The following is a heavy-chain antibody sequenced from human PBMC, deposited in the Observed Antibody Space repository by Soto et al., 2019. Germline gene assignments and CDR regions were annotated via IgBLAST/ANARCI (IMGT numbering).Heavy chain of an antibody. D-gene: IGHD1-26*01. J-gene: IGHJ4*02. V-gene: IGHV4-59*01. CDR2: IYDSGST. CDR3: ARSPVGICYCDY. CDR1: GGSISSYY. Sequence: QVQLQESGPGLVKPSETLSLTCTVSGGSISSYYWSWIRQPPGKGLEWIEYIYDSGSTNYNPSLKSRVTIAVDTSKHQFSLKLSSVTAADTAVYYCARSPVGICYCDYCGQGTLVTVST.